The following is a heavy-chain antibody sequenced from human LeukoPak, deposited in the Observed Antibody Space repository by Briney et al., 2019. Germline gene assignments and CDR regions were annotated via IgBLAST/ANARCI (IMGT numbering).Heavy chain of an antibody. CDR2: IGTYYGNT. CDR3: AREATMVRGVIKGWFDP. J-gene: IGHJ5*02. V-gene: IGHV1-18*01. CDR1: GYTFTSYG. D-gene: IGHD3-10*01. Sequence: ASVKVSCKASGYTFTSYGFSWVRQAPGQGLEWMGWIGTYYGNTNYAQKLQDRVTMTTDTSASTAYMELSSLRSEDTAVYYCAREATMVRGVIKGWFDPWGQGTLVTVSS.